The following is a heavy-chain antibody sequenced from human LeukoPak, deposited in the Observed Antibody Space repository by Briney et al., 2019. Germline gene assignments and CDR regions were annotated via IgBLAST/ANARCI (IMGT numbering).Heavy chain of an antibody. Sequence: SETLSLTCTVSGGSISSYYWRWIRQPPGKGLEWIGYIYYSGSTNYNPSLKSRVTISVDTSKNQFSLKLSSVTAADTAVYYCARVGYDFWSGYRRKYYFDYWGQGTLVTVSS. J-gene: IGHJ4*02. CDR3: ARVGYDFWSGYRRKYYFDY. D-gene: IGHD3-3*01. V-gene: IGHV4-59*12. CDR1: GGSISSYY. CDR2: IYYSGST.